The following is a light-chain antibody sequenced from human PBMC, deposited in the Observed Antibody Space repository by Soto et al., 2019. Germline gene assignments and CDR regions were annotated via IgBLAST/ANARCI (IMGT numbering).Light chain of an antibody. CDR3: QQYGSSPQT. J-gene: IGKJ1*01. CDR2: GAS. V-gene: IGKV3-20*01. Sequence: EMMLTQSPGTLSLSPWGIATLSCWASQSVSRNYVAWYQQKPGQSPRLLIYGASNRASGIPDRFSGSASGADFTLSIARLEPEDFAVYYCQQYGSSPQTFGQGTKVDIK. CDR1: QSVSRNY.